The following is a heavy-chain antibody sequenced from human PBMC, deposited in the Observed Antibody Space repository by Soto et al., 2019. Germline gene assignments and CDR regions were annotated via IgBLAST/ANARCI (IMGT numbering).Heavy chain of an antibody. CDR1: GGSISSGNYY. CDR3: ARGPRLRYVDWPKPIRDYGMDV. Sequence: PSETLSLTCTVSGGSISSGNYYWSWIRQPPGKGLEWIGEINHSGSTNYNPSLKSRVTISVDTSKNQFSLKLSSVTAADTAVYYCARGPRLRYVDWPKPIRDYGMDVWGQGTTVTVSS. D-gene: IGHD3-9*01. J-gene: IGHJ6*02. CDR2: INHSGST. V-gene: IGHV4-39*07.